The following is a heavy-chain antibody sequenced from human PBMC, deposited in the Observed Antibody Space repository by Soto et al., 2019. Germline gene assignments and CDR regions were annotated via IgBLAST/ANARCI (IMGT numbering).Heavy chain of an antibody. V-gene: IGHV1-69*13. D-gene: IGHD3-10*01. J-gene: IGHJ6*02. Sequence: ASVKVSCKACGRTFSSYAISWVGQAPGQGREWMGGIIPIFGTANYAQEFQGRVTITADESTSTAYMELSSLRSEDTAVYYCARASYYYGSESYIYSYYGMDALGQGTTDPVTS. CDR3: ARASYYYGSESYIYSYYGMDA. CDR2: IIPIFGTA. CDR1: GRTFSSYA.